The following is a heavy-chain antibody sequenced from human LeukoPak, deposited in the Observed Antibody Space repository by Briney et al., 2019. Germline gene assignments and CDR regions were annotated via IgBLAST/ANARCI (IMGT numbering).Heavy chain of an antibody. V-gene: IGHV1-3*01. CDR3: AREGQDTAMVYWYFDL. CDR1: GYTFTSYA. CDR2: INAGNGNT. Sequence: ASVKVSCTASGYTFTSYAMHSVRQAPGQRLEWMGWINAGNGNTKYSQKFQGRVTITRDTSASTAYMELSSLRSEDTAVYYCAREGQDTAMVYWYFDLWGRGTLVTVSS. D-gene: IGHD5-18*01. J-gene: IGHJ2*01.